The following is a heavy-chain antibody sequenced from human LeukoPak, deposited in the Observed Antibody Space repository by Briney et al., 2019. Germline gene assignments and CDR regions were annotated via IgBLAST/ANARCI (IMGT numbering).Heavy chain of an antibody. D-gene: IGHD3-10*01. V-gene: IGHV3-48*02. CDR2: ISSSSTI. CDR1: GFTFSSYS. Sequence: GGSLRLSCAGSGFTFSSYSMNWVRQAPGKGLEWVSYISSSSTIYYADSVKGRFTISRDNAKNSLYLQMNSLRDEDTAVYYCARASKRGDFDYWGQGTLVTVSS. CDR3: ARASKRGDFDY. J-gene: IGHJ4*02.